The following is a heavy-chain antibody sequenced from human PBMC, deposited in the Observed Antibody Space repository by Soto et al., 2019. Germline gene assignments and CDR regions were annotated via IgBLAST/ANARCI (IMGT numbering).Heavy chain of an antibody. CDR1: GFGFGGYA. D-gene: IGHD3-9*01. CDR2: IRSKAHSRTT. CDR3: TRVLAAQLDILLYYFDN. Sequence: GSLRLSCSASGFGFGGYAMSWVRQAPGSGLEWVGFIRSKAHSRTTEYAASVRGRFTISRDDSKSIVYLQMNSLKTEDTAVYYCTRVLAAQLDILLYYFDNWGQGTLVTVYS. V-gene: IGHV3-49*04. J-gene: IGHJ4*02.